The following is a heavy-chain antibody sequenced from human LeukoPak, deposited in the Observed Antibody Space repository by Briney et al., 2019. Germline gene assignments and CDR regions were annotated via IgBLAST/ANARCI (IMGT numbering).Heavy chain of an antibody. V-gene: IGHV3-9*01. CDR1: GFTFSSYA. CDR2: INWNSDSI. CDR3: AKDDGPVTE. D-gene: IGHD2-21*02. Sequence: AGGSLRLSCAASGFTFSSYAMHWVRQAPGKGLQWVSGINWNSDSIAYADSVKGRFTISRDNAKNSLYLQMNSLRTEDTALYYCAKDDGPVTEWGQGTLVTVSS. J-gene: IGHJ4*02.